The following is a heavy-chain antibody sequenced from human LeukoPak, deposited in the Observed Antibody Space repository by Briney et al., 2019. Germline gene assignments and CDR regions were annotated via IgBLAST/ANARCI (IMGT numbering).Heavy chain of an antibody. Sequence: GGSLRLSCAASGFTFSSYTMNWVRQAPGKGLEWVSSITSSSSDNYYADSVKGRFTISRDNAKNSLYLQMNSLRAEDTAVYSCARDFEGSGWTYYFDYWGQGTLVTVSS. J-gene: IGHJ4*02. CDR2: ITSSSSDN. CDR1: GFTFSSYT. D-gene: IGHD6-19*01. V-gene: IGHV3-21*01. CDR3: ARDFEGSGWTYYFDY.